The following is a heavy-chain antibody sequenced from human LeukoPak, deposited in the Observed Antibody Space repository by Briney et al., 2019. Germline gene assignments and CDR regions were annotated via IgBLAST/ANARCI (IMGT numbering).Heavy chain of an antibody. V-gene: IGHV3-23*01. Sequence: GGSLRLSCAASGFTLSSYAMSWVRQAPGKGLEWVSAISGSGGSTYYADSVKGRFTISRDNSKNTLYLQMNSLRAEDTAVYYCAKSHLTGTDYYYYGMDVWGQGTTVTVSS. CDR3: AKSHLTGTDYYYYGMDV. J-gene: IGHJ6*02. CDR2: ISGSGGST. CDR1: GFTLSSYA. D-gene: IGHD1-7*01.